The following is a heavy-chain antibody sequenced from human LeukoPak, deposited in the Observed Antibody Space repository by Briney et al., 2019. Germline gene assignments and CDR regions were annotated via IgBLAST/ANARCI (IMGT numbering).Heavy chain of an antibody. Sequence: PGGSLRLSCAASGFTFSSYSINWVRQAPGKGLEWVSYITSAGTTMYYADSVKGRVTISRDNAKNSLFLQMNSLRAEDTAVYYCAKERGYYALKVDYWGQGTLVTVSS. CDR3: AKERGYYALKVDY. V-gene: IGHV3-48*01. CDR2: ITSAGTTM. CDR1: GFTFSSYS. J-gene: IGHJ4*02. D-gene: IGHD3-3*01.